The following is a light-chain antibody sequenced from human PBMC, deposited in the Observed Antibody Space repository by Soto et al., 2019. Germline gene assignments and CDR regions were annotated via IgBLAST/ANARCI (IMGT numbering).Light chain of an antibody. CDR1: SSDVGGYNY. CDR3: CSYAGSYTVV. V-gene: IGLV2-11*01. Sequence: QSALTQPRSVSGYPGQSVTISCTGTSSDVGGYNYVSWYQQHPGKAPKLMIYDVNKRPSGVPDRFSGSKSGNTASLTISGLQAEDEADYYCCSYAGSYTVVFGGGTKVTVL. J-gene: IGLJ2*01. CDR2: DVN.